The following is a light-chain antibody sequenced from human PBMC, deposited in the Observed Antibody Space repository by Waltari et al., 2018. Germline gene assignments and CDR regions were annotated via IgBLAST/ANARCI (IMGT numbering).Light chain of an antibody. Sequence: DTQMTQSPSTLSSSVADRVTITCRASQSVSKYLNWYQQQPRKAPKLLIYTTSNLQSGVPSRFSGSGSGTDFTLTISSLQLEDLATYYCQQSYNTPLSFGGGTKVEIK. V-gene: IGKV1-39*01. CDR1: QSVSKY. J-gene: IGKJ4*01. CDR2: TTS. CDR3: QQSYNTPLS.